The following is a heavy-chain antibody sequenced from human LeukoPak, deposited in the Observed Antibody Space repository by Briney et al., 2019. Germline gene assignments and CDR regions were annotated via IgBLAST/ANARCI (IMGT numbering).Heavy chain of an antibody. D-gene: IGHD4-17*01. CDR2: ISGSGSIT. CDR3: ARAGNYYGDYDF. J-gene: IGHJ4*02. V-gene: IGHV3-23*01. Sequence: QSGGSLRLSCAASGFTFSNYAMSGVRQAPGKGLEWVSTISGSGSITYYADSVKGRFTISRDNSRNTLYLQMNSLRADDTAVYYCARAGNYYGDYDFWGQGTLVTVSS. CDR1: GFTFSNYA.